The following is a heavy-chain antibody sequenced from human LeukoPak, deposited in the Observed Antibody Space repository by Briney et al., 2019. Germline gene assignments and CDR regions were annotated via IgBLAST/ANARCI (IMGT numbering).Heavy chain of an antibody. CDR1: GFSLSTSGVG. CDR2: IYWNDDK. CDR3: AHIHMATITLDY. Sequence: ESGPTLVNPTQTLTLTCTFSGFSLSTSGVGVGWIRQPPGKALEWLALIYWNDDKRYSPSLKSRLTITKDTSKNQVVLTMTNMDPLDTATYYCAHIHMATITLDYWGQGTLVTVSS. J-gene: IGHJ4*02. V-gene: IGHV2-5*01. D-gene: IGHD5-24*01.